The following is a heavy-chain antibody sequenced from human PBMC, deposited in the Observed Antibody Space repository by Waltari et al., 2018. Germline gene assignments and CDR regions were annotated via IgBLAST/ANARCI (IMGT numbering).Heavy chain of an antibody. CDR3: ARHEKPYWGSYYYYGMDV. V-gene: IGHV5-51*01. D-gene: IGHD7-27*01. J-gene: IGHJ6*02. CDR1: GYSFTSYW. Sequence: EVQLVQSGAEVKKPGESLKISCKGSGYSFTSYWIGWVRQMPGKGLEWMGIIDPGDSDTRYSPSFHGQVTISADKSISTAYLQWSSLKASDTAMYYCARHEKPYWGSYYYYGMDVWGQGTTVTVSS. CDR2: IDPGDSDT.